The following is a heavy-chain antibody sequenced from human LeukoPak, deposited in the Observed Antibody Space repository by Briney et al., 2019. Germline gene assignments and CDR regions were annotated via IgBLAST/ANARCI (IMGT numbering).Heavy chain of an antibody. CDR3: ARQVYYYDSSGYIFDY. V-gene: IGHV2-5*02. D-gene: IGHD3-22*01. CDR2: IYWDDDK. Sequence: SGPTLVNPTQTLTLTCTFSGFSLSTSGVGVGWIRQPPGKALEWLALIYWDDDKRYSPSLKSRLTITKDTSKNQVVLTMTNMDPVDTATYYCARQVYYYDSSGYIFDYWGQGTLVTVSS. J-gene: IGHJ4*02. CDR1: GFSLSTSGVG.